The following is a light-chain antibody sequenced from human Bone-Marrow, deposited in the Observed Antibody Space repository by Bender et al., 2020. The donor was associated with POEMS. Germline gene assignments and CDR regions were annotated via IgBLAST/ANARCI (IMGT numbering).Light chain of an antibody. CDR3: CSYAGSSTPWV. J-gene: IGLJ3*02. Sequence: QSALTQPASVSGSPGQSITISCTGTNSNVGGYNLVSWFQQHPGKAPKLIIYEGSKRPSGVSNRFSGSKSGNTASLRISGLQAEDEADYYCCSYAGSSTPWVFGGGTKLTVL. V-gene: IGLV2-23*01. CDR1: NSNVGGYNL. CDR2: EGS.